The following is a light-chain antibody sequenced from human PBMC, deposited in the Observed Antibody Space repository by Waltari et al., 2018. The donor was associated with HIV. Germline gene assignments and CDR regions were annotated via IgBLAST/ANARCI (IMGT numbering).Light chain of an antibody. J-gene: IGKJ1*01. Sequence: MTQSPATLSVSTGESATLSCRASQSISTDLAWFQQKPGQAPRLLIYGASSRATGIPARFSGGGSGTDFTLTISGLQSEDFAVYYCQQYSHWPRTFGQGTTVDIK. CDR3: QQYSHWPRT. CDR1: QSISTD. V-gene: IGKV3-15*01. CDR2: GAS.